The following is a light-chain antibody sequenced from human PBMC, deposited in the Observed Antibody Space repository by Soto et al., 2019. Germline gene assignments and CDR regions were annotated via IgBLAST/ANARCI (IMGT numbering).Light chain of an antibody. Sequence: QSVLTQPASVSGSPGQSITISCTGTSSDVGGYNYVSWYQQHPGKAPKVMIYDVTKRPSGVPDRFSGSKSGNTASLTVSALQAEDEADYYCSSYTDRKHLVFGTGTKLTVL. CDR2: DVT. CDR1: SSDVGGYNY. CDR3: SSYTDRKHLV. J-gene: IGLJ1*01. V-gene: IGLV2-8*01.